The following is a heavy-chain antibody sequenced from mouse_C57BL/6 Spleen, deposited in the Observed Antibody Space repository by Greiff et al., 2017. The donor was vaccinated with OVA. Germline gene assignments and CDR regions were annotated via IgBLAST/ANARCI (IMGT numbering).Heavy chain of an antibody. V-gene: IGHV1-26*01. D-gene: IGHD4-1*01. J-gene: IGHJ3*01. CDR2: INPNNGGT. CDR1: GYTFTDYY. CDR3: ARSNSWFAY. Sequence: EVQLQQSGPELVKPGASVKISCKASGYTFTDYYMNWVKQSHGKSLEWIGDINPNNGGTSYNQKFKGKATLTVDKSSSTAYMELRSLTSEDSAVYYGARSNSWFAYWGQGTLVTVSA.